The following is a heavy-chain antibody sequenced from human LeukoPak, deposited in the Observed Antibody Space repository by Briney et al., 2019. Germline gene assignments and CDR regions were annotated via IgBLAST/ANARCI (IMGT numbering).Heavy chain of an antibody. CDR2: ISGNGGST. J-gene: IGHJ4*02. D-gene: IGHD3-9*01. CDR3: VKDRSDILTGPGSN. Sequence: GGSLRLSCSASGFTFSSYDVHWVRQAPGKGLEYVSAISGNGGSTYYADSVKGRFTISRDNSKNTLYLQMSSLRAEDTAVYYCVKDRSDILTGPGSNWGQGTLVTVSS. V-gene: IGHV3-64D*06. CDR1: GFTFSSYD.